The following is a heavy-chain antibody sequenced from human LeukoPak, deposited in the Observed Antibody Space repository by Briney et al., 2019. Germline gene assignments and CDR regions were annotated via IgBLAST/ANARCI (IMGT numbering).Heavy chain of an antibody. D-gene: IGHD3-16*01. CDR1: GYIFNNYA. CDR3: ARSNNDGDYLGVGFDY. Sequence: GASVTVSFRSSGYIFNNYAINWVRQAPGQGLEWMGWINTNTGNPTYARGFTGRFVFSSDTSVRMAYLQISSLKAEDTAVYYCARSNNDGDYLGVGFDYWGQGTLVTVSS. V-gene: IGHV7-4-1*04. J-gene: IGHJ4*02. CDR2: INTNTGNP.